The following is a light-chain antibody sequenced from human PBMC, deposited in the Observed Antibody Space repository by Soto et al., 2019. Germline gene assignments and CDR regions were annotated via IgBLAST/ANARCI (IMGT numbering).Light chain of an antibody. CDR3: QSYDSSLSGSV. Sequence: QSVLTQPPSVSGAPGQRVTISCTGSSSNIGAGFDVHWYHQIAGTAPKLLIYGNNNRPSGVPDRFSVSQSGTSASLAITGLQAEDEAGYYCQSYDSSLSGSVFGGGTKLTVL. CDR1: SSNIGAGFD. V-gene: IGLV1-40*01. J-gene: IGLJ3*02. CDR2: GNN.